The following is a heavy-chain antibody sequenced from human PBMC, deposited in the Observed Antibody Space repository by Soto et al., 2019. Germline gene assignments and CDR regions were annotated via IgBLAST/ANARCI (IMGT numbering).Heavy chain of an antibody. V-gene: IGHV3-7*01. CDR2: IKQDGSEK. J-gene: IGHJ2*01. CDR3: ARVEYYYDSSGYWYFDL. CDR1: GFTFSSYW. Sequence: GESLKISCAASGFTFSSYWMSWVRQAPGKGLEWVANIKQDGSEKYYVDSVKGRFTISRDNAKNSLYLQMNSLRAEDTAVYYCARVEYYYDSSGYWYFDLWGRGTLVTVSS. D-gene: IGHD3-22*01.